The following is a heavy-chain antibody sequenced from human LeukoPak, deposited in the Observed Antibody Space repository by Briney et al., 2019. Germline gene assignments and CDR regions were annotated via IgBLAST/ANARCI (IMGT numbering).Heavy chain of an antibody. CDR3: VRWRGEYYFDY. J-gene: IGHJ4*02. CDR1: GYKFTSYW. D-gene: IGHD3-10*01. Sequence: GEPLKISCKASGYKFTSYWIGWVRQMPGKGLEWLGIIYPGDSDTRSSPSFQGQVTISADKSKTTVYLQWSSLEASDSAMYYCVRWRGEYYFDYWGQGTLVTVSS. CDR2: IYPGDSDT. V-gene: IGHV5-51*01.